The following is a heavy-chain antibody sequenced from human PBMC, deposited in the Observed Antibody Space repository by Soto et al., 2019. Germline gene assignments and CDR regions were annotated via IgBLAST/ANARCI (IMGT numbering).Heavy chain of an antibody. CDR2: IYYSGST. V-gene: IGHV4-59*01. Sequence: TETLSLTCTVSGAPITINYWSWIRQAPGKGLEWIGYIYYSGSTTYNPSLKSRVTMSADTSKDQFSLKLNSVTAADTAVYYCARDAGSPYDHWGPGILLTL. D-gene: IGHD2-15*01. CDR1: GAPITINY. CDR3: ARDAGSPYDH. J-gene: IGHJ4*01.